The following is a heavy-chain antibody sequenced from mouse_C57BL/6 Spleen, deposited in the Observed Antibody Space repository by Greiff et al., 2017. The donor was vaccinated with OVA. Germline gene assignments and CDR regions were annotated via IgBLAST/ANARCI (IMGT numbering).Heavy chain of an antibody. Sequence: EVQLQQSGPVLVKPGASGRGAWKASGYTFTDYYMNWVKQSHAPRLEWIGVIPTHHCGTSHNQKFKGKATLTVDKSSSTAYMELNSLTSEDSAVYYCARGEGDYAWFAYWGQGTLVTVSA. V-gene: IGHV1-19*01. CDR1: GYTFTDYY. CDR3: ARGEGDYAWFAY. D-gene: IGHD2-4*01. CDR2: IPTHHCGT. J-gene: IGHJ3*01.